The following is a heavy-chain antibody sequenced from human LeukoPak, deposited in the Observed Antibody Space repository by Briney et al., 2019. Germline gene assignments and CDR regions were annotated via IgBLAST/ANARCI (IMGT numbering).Heavy chain of an antibody. CDR1: GGSISSGGCY. CDR3: ASRYCSGGSCYSGLGY. D-gene: IGHD2-15*01. CDR2: IYYSGST. Sequence: SETLSLTCTVSGGSISSGGCYWSWIRQHPGKGLEWIGYIYYSGSTYYNPSLKSRVIISVDTSKNQFSLKLSSVTAADTAVYYCASRYCSGGSCYSGLGYWGQGTLVTVSS. V-gene: IGHV4-31*03. J-gene: IGHJ4*02.